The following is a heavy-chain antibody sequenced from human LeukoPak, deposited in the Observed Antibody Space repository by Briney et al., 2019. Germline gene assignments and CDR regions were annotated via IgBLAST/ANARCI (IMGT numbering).Heavy chain of an antibody. D-gene: IGHD2-8*01. J-gene: IGHJ5*02. CDR3: ARRQGYCTNGVCYEDWFDP. V-gene: IGHV1-18*01. Sequence: ASVKVSCKASGYTFTSYGISWVRQAPGQGLEWMGWISAYNGNTNYAQQLQGRVTMTTDTSTSTAYMELRSLRSDDTAVYYCARRQGYCTNGVCYEDWFDPWGQGTLVTVSS. CDR1: GYTFTSYG. CDR2: ISAYNGNT.